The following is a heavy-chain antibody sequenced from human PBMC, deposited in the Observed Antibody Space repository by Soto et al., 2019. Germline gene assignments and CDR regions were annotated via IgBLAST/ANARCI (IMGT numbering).Heavy chain of an antibody. CDR1: GYTFTSYD. Sequence: ASVKVSCKASGYTFTSYDINWVRQAPGQGLDWMGWINPNSGGTNYAQKFQGRVTMTRDTSISTAYMELSRLRSDDTAVYYCARGISTGYYTGAFDIWGQGTMVTVSS. J-gene: IGHJ3*02. V-gene: IGHV1-2*02. CDR3: ARGISTGYYTGAFDI. D-gene: IGHD3-9*01. CDR2: INPNSGGT.